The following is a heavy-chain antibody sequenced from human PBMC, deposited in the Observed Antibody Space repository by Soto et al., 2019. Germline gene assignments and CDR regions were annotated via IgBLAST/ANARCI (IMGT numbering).Heavy chain of an antibody. CDR1: GYTFTGYY. V-gene: IGHV1-2*04. J-gene: IGHJ6*02. CDR2: INPNSGGT. D-gene: IGHD6-19*01. Sequence: GASVKVSCKASGYTFTGYYMHWVRQAPGQGLEWMGWINPNSGGTNYAQKFQGWVTMTRDTSISTAYMELSRLRSDDTAVYYCARAGSSGWYGAYYYYGMDVWGQGTTVTVSS. CDR3: ARAGSSGWYGAYYYYGMDV.